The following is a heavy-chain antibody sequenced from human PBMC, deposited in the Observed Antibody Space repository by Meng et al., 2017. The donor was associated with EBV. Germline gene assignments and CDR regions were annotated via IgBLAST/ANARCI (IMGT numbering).Heavy chain of an antibody. D-gene: IGHD6-13*01. CDR1: GGTFSSYD. J-gene: IGHJ4*02. CDR2: IIPIFGTA. Sequence: QGKLVQAGAGVKKPGSSVKVSCKASGGTFSSYDISWVRQAPGQGLEWMGGIIPIFGTANYAQKFQGRVTITADKSTSTAYMELSSLRSEDTAVYYCARAEIAAAGRLDYWGQGTLVTVSS. CDR3: ARAEIAAAGRLDY. V-gene: IGHV1-69*06.